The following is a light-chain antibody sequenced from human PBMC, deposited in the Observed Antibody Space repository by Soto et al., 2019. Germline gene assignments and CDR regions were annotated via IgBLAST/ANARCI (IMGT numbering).Light chain of an antibody. Sequence: PLSCWASETVATNLAWYQQKPGQAPRLLIYGASNRATGIPDRFSGSGSGTDFTLTISRLEPEDFAVYYCQQYGSSGTFGQGTKVDIK. CDR1: ETVATN. CDR2: GAS. J-gene: IGKJ1*01. V-gene: IGKV3-20*01. CDR3: QQYGSSGT.